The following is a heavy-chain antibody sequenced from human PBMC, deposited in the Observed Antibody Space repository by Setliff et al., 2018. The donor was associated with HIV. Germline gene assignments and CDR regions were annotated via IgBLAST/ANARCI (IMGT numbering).Heavy chain of an antibody. Sequence: SETLSLTCSVSGDSISSSTYYWGWIRQPPGKGLEWIGSLYNNGVTYYNPSLRSRVTIFVDMSKNQFSLKLTSVTAADTAMYYCANAPYPRGAFDVWGQGTVVTVSS. CDR3: ANAPYPRGAFDV. V-gene: IGHV4-39*01. CDR2: LYNNGVT. D-gene: IGHD3-10*01. CDR1: GDSISSSTYY. J-gene: IGHJ3*01.